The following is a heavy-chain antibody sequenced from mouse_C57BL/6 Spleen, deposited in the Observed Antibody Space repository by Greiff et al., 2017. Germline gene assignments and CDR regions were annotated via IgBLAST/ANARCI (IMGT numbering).Heavy chain of an antibody. CDR3: ARELKRAMDY. CDR1: GYAFSSYW. V-gene: IGHV1-80*01. J-gene: IGHJ4*01. D-gene: IGHD1-3*01. Sequence: QVQLKQSGAELVKPGASVKISCKASGYAFSSYWMNWVKQRPGKGLEWIGQIYPGDGDPNYNGKFKGKATLTADKSSSTAYMQLSSLTSEDSAVYFCARELKRAMDYWGQGTSVTVSS. CDR2: IYPGDGDP.